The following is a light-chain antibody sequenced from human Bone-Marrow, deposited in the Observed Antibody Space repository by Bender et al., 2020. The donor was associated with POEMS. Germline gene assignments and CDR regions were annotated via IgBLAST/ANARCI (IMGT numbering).Light chain of an antibody. J-gene: IGLJ3*02. CDR1: RSNIGSNY. CDR3: QSYDNSLGGWV. V-gene: IGLV1-47*01. Sequence: QSLLTQTPSASGIPGQRVTISCSGIRSNIGSNYVYWYQQFPGMAPKLLIYRNNQRPSGIPDRFSGSKSGTSASLAITGLQAEDEGDYYCQSYDNSLGGWVFGGGTKLTVL. CDR2: RNN.